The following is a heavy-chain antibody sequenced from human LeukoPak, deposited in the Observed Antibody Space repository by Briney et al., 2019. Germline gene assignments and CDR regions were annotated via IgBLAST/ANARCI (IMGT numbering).Heavy chain of an antibody. CDR3: ARDATRGGDFDS. V-gene: IGHV3-7*01. D-gene: IGHD2-15*01. CDR2: INEDGSTT. J-gene: IGHJ4*02. CDR1: GIPFISYW. Sequence: QPGGALGVSCSAPGIPFISYWMGRGRPTPGKGGGWGANINEDGSTTYYVDSVRGRFTISRNNADNSLYLQMNSLRAEDTAVYYCARDATRGGDFDSWGQGTLVTVSS.